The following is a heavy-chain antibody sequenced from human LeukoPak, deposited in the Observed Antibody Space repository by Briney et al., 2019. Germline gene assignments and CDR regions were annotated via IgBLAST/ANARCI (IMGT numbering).Heavy chain of an antibody. CDR3: ARVLGIGVAGTDWFDP. V-gene: IGHV4-59*12. Sequence: PSETLSLTCTVSGGSISSYYWSWIRQPPGKGLEWIGTGSTYYNPSLKSRVTISLDTSRNQFSLRLTSVTAADTAVYYCARVLGIGVAGTDWFDPWGQGTLVTVSS. CDR2: GST. J-gene: IGHJ5*02. CDR1: GGSISSYY. D-gene: IGHD6-19*01.